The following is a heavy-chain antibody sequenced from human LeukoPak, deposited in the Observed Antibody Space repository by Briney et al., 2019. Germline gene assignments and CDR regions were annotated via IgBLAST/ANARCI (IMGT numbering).Heavy chain of an antibody. CDR3: AKGAYDYIEIAYFDS. J-gene: IGHJ4*02. CDR2: LIGSSGST. Sequence: GWSLRLSCAAAGFTSTKYAMNWVRQAPGKGLEWVSVLIGSSGSTDYADSVKGRFTMSRDISKNTLFLQMNSLRAEDTAIYYCAKGAYDYIEIAYFDSWGQGTLVTVSS. CDR1: GFTSTKYA. D-gene: IGHD5-12*01. V-gene: IGHV3-23*01.